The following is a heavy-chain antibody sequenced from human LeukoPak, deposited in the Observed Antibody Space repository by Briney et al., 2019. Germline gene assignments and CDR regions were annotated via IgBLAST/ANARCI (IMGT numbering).Heavy chain of an antibody. CDR1: GFTISTYA. CDR2: LSGSGFNA. D-gene: IGHD6-19*01. J-gene: IGHJ4*02. V-gene: IGHV3-23*01. CDR3: TTSDSGWPH. Sequence: GGALRLSCAASGFTISTYAMSWVRQAPGKGLEWGSHLSGSGFNAYYADSVKGRFTISRDNSKNRLYLQMNRLRVEDTAVYFCTTSDSGWPHWGQGTLVTVSS.